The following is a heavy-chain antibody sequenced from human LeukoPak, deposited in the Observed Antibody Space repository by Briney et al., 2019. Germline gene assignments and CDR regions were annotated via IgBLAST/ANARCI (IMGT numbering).Heavy chain of an antibody. D-gene: IGHD4-17*01. V-gene: IGHV3-21*01. CDR1: GFTFSSYS. J-gene: IGHJ5*02. CDR3: ARGHDYGDQQWFDP. Sequence: GGSLRLSCAASGFTFSSYSMNWVRQAPGKGLEWVSSISSSSSYIYYADSVKGRFTISRDNAKNSLYLQMNSLRAEDTAVYYCARGHDYGDQQWFDPWGQGTLVTVSS. CDR2: ISSSSSYI.